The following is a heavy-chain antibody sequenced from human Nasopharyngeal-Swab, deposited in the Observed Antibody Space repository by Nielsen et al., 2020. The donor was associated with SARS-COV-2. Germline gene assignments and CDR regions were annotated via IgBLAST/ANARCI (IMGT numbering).Heavy chain of an antibody. CDR2: MNPNSGNT. Sequence: VSVKVSCKASGYTFTSYDINWVRQATGQGLEWMGWMNPNSGNTGYAQKFQGRVTMTRNTSISTAYMELSSLRSEDTAVYYCARGQSYDFWSGYYRLGLLFYYYGMDVWGQGTTVTVSS. CDR3: ARGQSYDFWSGYYRLGLLFYYYGMDV. CDR1: GYTFTSYD. V-gene: IGHV1-8*01. D-gene: IGHD3-3*01. J-gene: IGHJ6*02.